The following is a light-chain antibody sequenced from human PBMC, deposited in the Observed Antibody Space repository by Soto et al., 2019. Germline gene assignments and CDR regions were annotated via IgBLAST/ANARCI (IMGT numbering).Light chain of an antibody. CDR2: AAS. Sequence: DIPMPQSPSSLSASVGDRVTITGRASQGISSWLAWYQQEPGKDPKLLIYAASRLQSGVPSRFSGSGSGTDFTLTISRLQTEDFATYYCQQAYRIPPTFGQGTRLEIK. J-gene: IGKJ5*01. CDR3: QQAYRIPPT. CDR1: QGISSW. V-gene: IGKV1D-12*01.